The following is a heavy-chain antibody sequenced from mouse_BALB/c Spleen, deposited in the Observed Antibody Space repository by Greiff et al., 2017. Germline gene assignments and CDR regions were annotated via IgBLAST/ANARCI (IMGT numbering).Heavy chain of an antibody. J-gene: IGHJ1*01. CDR3: ARNKGSYWYFDV. CDR1: GFSLTSYG. CDR2: IWSGGST. V-gene: IGHV2-2*02. Sequence: VKLMESGPGLVQPSQSLSITCTVSGFSLTSYGVHWVRQSPGKGLEWLGVIWSGGSTDYNAAFISRLSISKDNSKSQVFFKMNSLQANDTAIYYCARNKGSYWYFDVWGAGTTVTVSS.